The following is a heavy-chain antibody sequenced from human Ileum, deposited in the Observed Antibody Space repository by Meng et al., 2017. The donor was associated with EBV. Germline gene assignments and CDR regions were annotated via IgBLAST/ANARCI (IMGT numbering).Heavy chain of an antibody. CDR2: ISAYNGNT. V-gene: IGHV1-18*01. J-gene: IGHJ4*02. Sequence: VQRVTSGAGGRKLRASVKVHCKCSGYTFTSYGISWVRQAPGQGLEWMGWISAYNGNTNYAQKLQGRVTMTTDTSTSTAYMELRSLRSDDTAVYYCARVGARGGSCYYWGQGTLVTVSS. CDR3: ARVGARGGSCYY. D-gene: IGHD2-15*01. CDR1: GYTFTSYG.